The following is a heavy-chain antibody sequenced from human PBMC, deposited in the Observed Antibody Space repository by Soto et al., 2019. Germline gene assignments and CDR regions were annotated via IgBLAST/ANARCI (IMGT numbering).Heavy chain of an antibody. CDR1: GFTFSSYA. CDR2: ISGSGVST. J-gene: IGHJ5*02. CDR3: EKSGFGDYVWGSYPNGWFDP. V-gene: IGHV3-23*01. D-gene: IGHD3-16*02. Sequence: GGSLRLSCAASGFTFSSYAISWVRQAPWKGLEWVSAISGSGVSTYYADSVKGRFTISRDNSKNTLYLQMNSLRAEDTAVYYCEKSGFGDYVWGSYPNGWFDPWGQGILVTVSS.